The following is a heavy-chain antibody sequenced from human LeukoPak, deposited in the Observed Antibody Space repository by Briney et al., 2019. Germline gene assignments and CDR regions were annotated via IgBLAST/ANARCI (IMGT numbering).Heavy chain of an antibody. CDR2: ISGSGGST. V-gene: IGHV3-23*01. J-gene: IGHJ6*02. CDR3: ARDHFDGSAFYGHYYGMDV. Sequence: GGSLRLSCAPSGFTFSNYAMTWVRQAPGKGLEWVSSISGSGGSTHYADSVKGRFAISRDNSKITLSLQMNSLRAEDTAVYYCARDHFDGSAFYGHYYGMDVWGQGTTVTVSS. CDR1: GFTFSNYA. D-gene: IGHD3-22*01.